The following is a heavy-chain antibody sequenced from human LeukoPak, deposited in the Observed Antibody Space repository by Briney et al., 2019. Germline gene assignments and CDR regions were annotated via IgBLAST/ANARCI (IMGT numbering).Heavy chain of an antibody. V-gene: IGHV3-21*01. J-gene: IGHJ4*02. CDR1: GFTFSTYG. CDR2: ITSSSSYI. Sequence: GGSLRLSCAASGFTFSTYGMHWVRQAPGKGLEWVSSITSSSSYIYYADSVKGRFTISRDNAKKSLYLQLNSLRAEDTAVYYCVRLYDDYTNGHFDSWGQGTLVTVSS. CDR3: VRLYDDYTNGHFDS. D-gene: IGHD4-11*01.